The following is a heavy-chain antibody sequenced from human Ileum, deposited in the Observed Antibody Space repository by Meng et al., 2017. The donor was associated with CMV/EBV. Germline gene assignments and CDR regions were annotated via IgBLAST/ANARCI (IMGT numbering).Heavy chain of an antibody. CDR1: GFTFSTYA. D-gene: IGHD6-19*01. CDR3: ARDASGWLNWFEP. V-gene: IGHV3-30*04. Sequence: GESLKISCAASGFTFSTYAMHWVRQAPGKGLEWVAIISSDGRNKYSADSVKGRFTISRDNPMNTLYLQMNSLRAEDTAVYYCARDASGWLNWFEPWGQGTLVTVSS. J-gene: IGHJ5*02. CDR2: ISSDGRNK.